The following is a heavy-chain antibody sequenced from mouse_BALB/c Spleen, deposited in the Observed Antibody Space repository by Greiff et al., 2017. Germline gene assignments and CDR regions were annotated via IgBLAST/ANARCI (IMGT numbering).Heavy chain of an antibody. CDR1: GFTFSSFG. J-gene: IGHJ2*01. V-gene: IGHV5-17*02. CDR2: ISSGSSTI. D-gene: IGHD1-1*01. Sequence: DVKLVESGGGLVQPGGSRKLSCAASGFTFSSFGMHWVRQAPEKGLEWVAYISSGSSTIYYADTVKGRFTISRDNPKNTLFLQMTSLRSEDTAMYYCARRATVVAPFDYWGQGTTLTVSS. CDR3: ARRATVVAPFDY.